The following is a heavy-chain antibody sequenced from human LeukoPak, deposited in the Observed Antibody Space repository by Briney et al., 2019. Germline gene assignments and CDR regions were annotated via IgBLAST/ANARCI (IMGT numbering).Heavy chain of an antibody. CDR1: GFTFSSYA. J-gene: IGHJ4*02. CDR2: ISGSGGST. Sequence: PGGSLRLSCAASGFTFSSYAMSWVRQAPGKGLEWVSAISGSGGSTYYADSVKGRFTISRDNSKNTLYLQMNSLRAEDTAVYYCAKKAYYYDRSGYYFDSWGQGTLVTVSS. CDR3: AKKAYYYDRSGYYFDS. D-gene: IGHD3-22*01. V-gene: IGHV3-23*01.